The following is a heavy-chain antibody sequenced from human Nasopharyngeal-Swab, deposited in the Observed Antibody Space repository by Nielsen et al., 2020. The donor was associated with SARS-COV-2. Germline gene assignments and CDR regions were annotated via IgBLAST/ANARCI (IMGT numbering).Heavy chain of an antibody. J-gene: IGHJ6*02. Sequence: SETLSLTCAVKGGTFRGYYWSWIRQPPGKGLEGIGEINHSGSTNYNPSLKSRVTISVDTSKNQFSLKLSSVTAADTAVYYCARENVWGQGTTVTVSS. CDR1: GGTFRGYY. V-gene: IGHV4-34*01. CDR3: ARENV. CDR2: INHSGST.